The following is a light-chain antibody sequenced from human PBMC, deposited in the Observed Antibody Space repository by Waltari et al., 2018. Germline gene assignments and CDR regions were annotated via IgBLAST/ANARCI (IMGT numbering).Light chain of an antibody. V-gene: IGKV3-15*01. J-gene: IGKJ1*01. Sequence: EIVMTQSPATLSVSPGERVTLSCRASQSVSSNLAWYQQKPGQAPRLLIYGASTRATGIPARFSGSGSGTEFTLTISSLQSEDFAXXXXXXXNNWPPAFGQGTKVEIK. CDR3: XXXNNWPPA. CDR2: GAS. CDR1: QSVSSN.